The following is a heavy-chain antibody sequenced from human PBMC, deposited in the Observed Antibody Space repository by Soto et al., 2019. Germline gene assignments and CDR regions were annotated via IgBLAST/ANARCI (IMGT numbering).Heavy chain of an antibody. J-gene: IGHJ6*02. V-gene: IGHV3-30*18. CDR3: AKTGLDGVGLQQQPPMDV. CDR2: ISYDGSNK. Sequence: PGGSLRLSCAASGFTFSSYGMHWVRQAPGKGLEWVAVISYDGSNKYYADSVKGRFTISRDNSKNTLYLQMNSLRAEDTAVYYCAKTGLDGVGLQQQPPMDVWGQGTTVTVSS. CDR1: GFTFSSYG. D-gene: IGHD6-13*01.